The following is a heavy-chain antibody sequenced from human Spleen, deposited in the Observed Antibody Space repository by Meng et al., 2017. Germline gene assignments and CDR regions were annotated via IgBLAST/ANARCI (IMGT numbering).Heavy chain of an antibody. CDR1: GFTVSGNY. V-gene: IGHV3-53*01. D-gene: IGHD1/OR15-1a*01. J-gene: IGHJ5*02. CDR2: IYTSGTT. Sequence: LVGPGGGLVPPGGSLRLSCVASGFTVSGNYMTWVRQAPGKGPEWLSVIYTSGTTYYAESVRGRFTVSRDNSKNTLYLQMNSLRVEDTAVYYCARGPLREHAWGQGTLVTVSS. CDR3: ARGPLREHA.